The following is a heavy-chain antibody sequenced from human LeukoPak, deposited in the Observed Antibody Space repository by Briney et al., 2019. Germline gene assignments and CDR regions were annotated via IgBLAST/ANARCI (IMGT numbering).Heavy chain of an antibody. J-gene: IGHJ4*02. Sequence: ASVKVSCKASGYTFTGYYMHWVRQAPGQGLEWMGWINPNSGGTNYAQKLQGRVTMTTDTSTSTAYMELRSLRSDDTAVYYCARGVHDILTGYYWYFDYWGQGTLVTVSS. D-gene: IGHD3-9*01. CDR1: GYTFTGYY. V-gene: IGHV1-2*02. CDR3: ARGVHDILTGYYWYFDY. CDR2: INPNSGGT.